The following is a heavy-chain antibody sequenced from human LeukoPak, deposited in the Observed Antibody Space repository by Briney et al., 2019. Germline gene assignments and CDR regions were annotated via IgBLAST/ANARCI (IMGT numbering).Heavy chain of an antibody. CDR1: GFTFSNAW. J-gene: IGHJ4*02. CDR3: TTEASDLEWLLSFDY. V-gene: IGHV3-15*01. Sequence: GGCLRVSCAASGFTFSNAWMSWVRQAPGKGLEWVGRIKSKTDGGKIDYAARVKGRFTISRDDSKNTLYLQMNSVKNEDRAVYYCTTEASDLEWLLSFDYWGQGTLVTVSS. D-gene: IGHD3-3*01. CDR2: IKSKTDGGKI.